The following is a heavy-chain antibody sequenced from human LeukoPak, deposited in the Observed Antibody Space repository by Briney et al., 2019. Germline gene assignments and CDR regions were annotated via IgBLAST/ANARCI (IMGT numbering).Heavy chain of an antibody. V-gene: IGHV3-23*01. CDR3: AKERACYTNPYYFDY. CDR1: GFTFSTYA. J-gene: IGHJ4*02. D-gene: IGHD3-16*02. Sequence: GGPLRLSCAASGFTFSTYAIIWLRQAPGKGLEGVSTISGSGANTQHADSVRGWFPLSRDNSNNTLYLPMNSLRAEDTAVYYCAKERACYTNPYYFDYWGQGTLVTVSS. CDR2: ISGSGANT.